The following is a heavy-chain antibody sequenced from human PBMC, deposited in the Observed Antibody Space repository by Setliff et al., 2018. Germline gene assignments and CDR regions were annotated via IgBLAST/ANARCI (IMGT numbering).Heavy chain of an antibody. CDR1: GASINSHY. CDR2: VYSNVGT. J-gene: IGHJ1*01. V-gene: IGHV4-4*07. D-gene: IGHD1-26*01. CDR3: ASRNSDGGPEYFQH. Sequence: SETLSLTCTVSGASINSHYWSWIRQPPGKGLEWIGRVYSNVGTNFNPSLKSRVTMSVDASKNQISLKLMSVTAADTAVYYCASRNSDGGPEYFQHWGQGALVTVSS.